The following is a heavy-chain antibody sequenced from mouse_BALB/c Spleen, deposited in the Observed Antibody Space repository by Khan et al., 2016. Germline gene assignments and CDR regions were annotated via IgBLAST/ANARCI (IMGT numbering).Heavy chain of an antibody. CDR3: ARIYYGGAY. V-gene: IGHV14-3*02. D-gene: IGHD2-1*01. CDR1: GFNIKDTY. J-gene: IGHJ3*01. Sequence: VQLQQSGADLVKPGASVKLSCTASGFNIKDTYIHWVKQRPEQALEWIGRIDPANGNTEYDPKFQGKATITADISSNTAYLQHSSLTSEDTAVYYCARIYYGGAYWGQGTLVTVSA. CDR2: IDPANGNT.